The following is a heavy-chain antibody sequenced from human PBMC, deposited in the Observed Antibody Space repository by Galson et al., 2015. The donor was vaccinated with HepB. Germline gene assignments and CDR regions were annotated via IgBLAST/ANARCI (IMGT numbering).Heavy chain of an antibody. J-gene: IGHJ4*02. D-gene: IGHD6-13*01. Sequence: SLRLSCAASGFTFSSYAMHWVRQAPGKGLEWVAVVSYDASSKYYADSVKGRFTISRDNSKNTLYLQMISLRADDTAVYYCASEWVGGQQTFDYWGQGTLVTVSS. CDR1: GFTFSSYA. CDR3: ASEWVGGQQTFDY. CDR2: VSYDASSK. V-gene: IGHV3-30-3*01.